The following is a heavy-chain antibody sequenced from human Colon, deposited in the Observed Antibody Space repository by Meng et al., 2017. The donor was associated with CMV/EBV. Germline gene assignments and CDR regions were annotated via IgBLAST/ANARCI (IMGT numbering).Heavy chain of an antibody. V-gene: IGHV3-23*01. Sequence: GGSLRLSCAASGFTFRNHAMSWVRQAPGKGLEWVASISPSGGPNYADSVKGRFTISRDISTNTTFLLLSNLRAEDTAIYYCAKALGFLGWGSSHDPFDIWGQGTMVTVSS. J-gene: IGHJ3*02. D-gene: IGHD1-26*01. CDR3: AKALGFLGWGSSHDPFDI. CDR2: ISPSGGP. CDR1: GFTFRNHA.